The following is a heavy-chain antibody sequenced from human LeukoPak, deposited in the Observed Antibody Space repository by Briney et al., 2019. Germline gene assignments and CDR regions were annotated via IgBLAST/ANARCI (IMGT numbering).Heavy chain of an antibody. CDR1: GFTFSSYG. CDR2: IRYDGSNK. D-gene: IGHD3-22*01. V-gene: IGHV3-30*02. Sequence: GGSLRLSCAASGFTFSSYGMHWVRQAPGKGLEWVAFIRYDGSNKYYADSVKGRFTISRDNSKNTLYLQMNSLRAEDTAVYYCAKDLGYHSSGSDYWGQGTLVTVSS. CDR3: AKDLGYHSSGSDY. J-gene: IGHJ4*02.